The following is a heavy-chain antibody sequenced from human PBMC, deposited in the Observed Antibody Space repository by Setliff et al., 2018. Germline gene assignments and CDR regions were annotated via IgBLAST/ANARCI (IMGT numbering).Heavy chain of an antibody. D-gene: IGHD1-26*01. CDR2: IHYSGST. J-gene: IGHJ6*03. V-gene: IGHV4-61*05. CDR1: GGSISSSIYY. Sequence: SETLSLTCSVSGGSISSSIYYWGWIRQPPGKGLEWIGSIHYSGSTNYNPSLKSRLTISVDTAKTQFSLRLISVTAADTAVYYCARHLSSGSYYGGAYYYMDVWGKGTTVTVSS. CDR3: ARHLSSGSYYGGAYYYMDV.